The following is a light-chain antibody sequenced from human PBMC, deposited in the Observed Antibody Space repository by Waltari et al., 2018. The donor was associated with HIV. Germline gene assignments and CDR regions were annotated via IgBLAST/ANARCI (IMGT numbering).Light chain of an antibody. J-gene: IGLJ2*01. CDR3: QSADITGTLGV. V-gene: IGLV3-25*03. CDR2: KDS. Sequence: SYELAQPPSVSVSTGQTASLTCSGDALPRQFVSWYQQKPGQAPIVVIYKDSERPSGIPERFSGFISGTTATLTISAVQAEDEADYYCQSADITGTLGVFGGGTRLTV. CDR1: ALPRQF.